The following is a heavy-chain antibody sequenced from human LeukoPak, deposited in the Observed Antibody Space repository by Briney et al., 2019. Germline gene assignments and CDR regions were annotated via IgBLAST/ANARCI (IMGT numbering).Heavy chain of an antibody. D-gene: IGHD3-22*01. Sequence: GGSLRLSCAASGFTFSRYWMSWVRQGQGKGLEWVATINQDGGGEYYMDSVKGRFTISRDNAKNSLYLQISGLRAEDTAVYHCARKLYYYDTSPAGWFDPWGQGTLVTVS. V-gene: IGHV3-7*01. CDR2: INQDGGGE. CDR1: GFTFSRYW. J-gene: IGHJ5*02. CDR3: ARKLYYYDTSPAGWFDP.